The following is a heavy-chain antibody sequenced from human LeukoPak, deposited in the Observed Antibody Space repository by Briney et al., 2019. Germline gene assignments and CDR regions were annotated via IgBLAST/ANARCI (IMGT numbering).Heavy chain of an antibody. CDR1: GGSFSGYY. Sequence: SSETLSLTCAVYGGSFSGYYWSWIRQPPGKGLEWIGEINHSGSTNYNPSLKSRVTISVDTSENQFSLKLSSVTAADTAVYYCARVRYCSSTSCYFRRNAFDIWGQGTMVTVSS. V-gene: IGHV4-34*01. D-gene: IGHD2-2*01. J-gene: IGHJ3*02. CDR3: ARVRYCSSTSCYFRRNAFDI. CDR2: INHSGST.